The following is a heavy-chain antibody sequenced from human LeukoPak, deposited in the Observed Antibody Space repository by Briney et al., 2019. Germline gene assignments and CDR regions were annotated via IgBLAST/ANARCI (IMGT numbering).Heavy chain of an antibody. D-gene: IGHD3-10*01. J-gene: IGHJ5*02. CDR1: GVSISSYY. V-gene: IGHV4-59*01. CDR2: IHYSWST. Sequence: PSETLSLTWTVSGVSISSYYWSWIRQPPGKGLELIGDIHYSWSTNYNPSLKRRVTISVDTSKNQVSLKLNSVSAADTAVYYCARAGTTGSWFDPWGQGTLVTVSS. CDR3: ARAGTTGSWFDP.